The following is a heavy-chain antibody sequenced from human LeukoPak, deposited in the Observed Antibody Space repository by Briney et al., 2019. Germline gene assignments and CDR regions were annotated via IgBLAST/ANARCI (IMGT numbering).Heavy chain of an antibody. CDR2: ISYDGNNK. CDR1: GFTFSRHA. J-gene: IGHJ4*02. V-gene: IGHV3-30-3*01. Sequence: PGRPLRLSCAASGFTFSRHAMHWVRQAPGKGLEWVAVISYDGNNKYYADSVKGRFTISRDNSRNTLFLQMNSLRAEDTAVYYCARRHWNAEYYLENWGQGTLVTVSS. D-gene: IGHD1-1*01. CDR3: ARRHWNAEYYLEN.